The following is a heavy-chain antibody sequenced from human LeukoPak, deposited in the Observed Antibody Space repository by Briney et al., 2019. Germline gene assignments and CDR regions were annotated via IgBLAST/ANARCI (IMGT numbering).Heavy chain of an antibody. Sequence: SETLSLTCTVSCGSISSSSYYWGWIRQPPGKGLEWIGSSYYSGSTYYDPSLKGRVTISGDMAKKQLSLKLSSLTAADTAVYYCATLPNYNYYNMDVWGKGTTVTVSS. CDR3: ATLPNYNYYNMDV. V-gene: IGHV4-39*07. CDR2: SYYSGST. J-gene: IGHJ6*03. CDR1: CGSISSSSYY.